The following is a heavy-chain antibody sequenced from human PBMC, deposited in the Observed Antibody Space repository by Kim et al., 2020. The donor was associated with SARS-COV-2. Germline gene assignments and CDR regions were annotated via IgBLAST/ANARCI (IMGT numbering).Heavy chain of an antibody. Sequence: GGSLRLSCAASGFSFDTYAMIWVRQAPGKGLEWVSSISSSGASTFYADSVKGRFTISRDNSKNTLFLQTNILRAEDTAVYYCAIGGAYGEMLGHWGLGNL. CDR2: ISSSGAST. CDR3: AIGGAYGEMLGH. D-gene: IGHD4-17*01. V-gene: IGHV3-23*01. CDR1: GFSFDTYA. J-gene: IGHJ4*02.